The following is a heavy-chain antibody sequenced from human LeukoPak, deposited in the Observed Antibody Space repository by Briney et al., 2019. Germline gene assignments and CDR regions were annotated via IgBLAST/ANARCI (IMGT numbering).Heavy chain of an antibody. D-gene: IGHD3-3*01. V-gene: IGHV4-59*11. Sequence: KSSETLSLTCTVSGGSISSHYWSWVRQTPGKGLEWIGHIYHSGNTKYNSALKGRVTISGDASKNQFSLRLSSVTAADTAVYFCARGYDFWSGVMSDAFDIWGRGTKVTVSS. CDR1: GGSISSHY. CDR3: ARGYDFWSGVMSDAFDI. J-gene: IGHJ3*02. CDR2: IYHSGNT.